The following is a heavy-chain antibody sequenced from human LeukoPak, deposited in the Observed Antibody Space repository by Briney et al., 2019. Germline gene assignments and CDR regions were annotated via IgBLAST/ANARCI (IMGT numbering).Heavy chain of an antibody. CDR2: ISSNSSYI. CDR1: GFTFSSYG. J-gene: IGHJ4*02. Sequence: PGGSLRLSCAASGFTFSSYGMNWVRQAPGKGLEWVSSISSNSSYIYYADSVKGRFTISRDNAKNSLYLQMNSLRAEDTAVYYCARDPIYGGTVPYYSDYWGQGTLVTVSS. CDR3: ARDPIYGGTVPYYSDY. D-gene: IGHD4-23*01. V-gene: IGHV3-21*01.